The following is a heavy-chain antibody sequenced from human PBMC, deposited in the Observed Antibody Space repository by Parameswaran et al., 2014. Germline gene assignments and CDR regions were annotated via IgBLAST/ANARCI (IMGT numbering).Heavy chain of an antibody. Sequence: PGKGLEWIGEINHSGSTNYNPSLKSRVTISVDTSKNQFSLKLTSVTAADTALYYCARGRVSLYYDSSGYYYPFDYWGQGTLVTVSS. J-gene: IGHJ4*02. CDR3: ARGRVSLYYDSSGYYYPFDY. V-gene: IGHV4-34*01. D-gene: IGHD3-22*01. CDR2: INHSGST.